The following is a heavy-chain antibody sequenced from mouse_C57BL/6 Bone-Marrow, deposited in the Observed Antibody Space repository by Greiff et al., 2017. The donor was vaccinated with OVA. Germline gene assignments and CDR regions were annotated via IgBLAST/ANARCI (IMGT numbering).Heavy chain of an antibody. J-gene: IGHJ4*01. CDR2: IYPGSGNT. V-gene: IGHV1-66*01. D-gene: IGHD2-4*01. CDR3: ARCLYYDYDIAMDY. Sequence: QVQLKESGPELVKPGASVKISCKASGYSFTSYYIHWVKQRPGQGLEWIGWIYPGSGNTKYNEKFKGKATLTADTSSSTAYMQLSSLTSEDSAVYYCARCLYYDYDIAMDYWGQGTSVTVSS. CDR1: GYSFTSYY.